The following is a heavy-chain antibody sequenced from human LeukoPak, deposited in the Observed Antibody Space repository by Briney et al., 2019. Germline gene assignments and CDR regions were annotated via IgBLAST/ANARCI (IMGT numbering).Heavy chain of an antibody. J-gene: IGHJ4*02. CDR2: IYYSGST. V-gene: IGHV4-34*01. CDR1: GGSFSGYY. CDR3: AREGRYCSSTSCYSRQVDY. Sequence: PSETLSLTCAVYGGSFSGYYWSWIRQPPGKGLEWIGSIYYSGSTYYNPSLKSRVTISVDTSKNQFSLKLSSVTAADTAVYHCAREGRYCSSTSCYSRQVDYWGQGTLVTVSS. D-gene: IGHD2-2*01.